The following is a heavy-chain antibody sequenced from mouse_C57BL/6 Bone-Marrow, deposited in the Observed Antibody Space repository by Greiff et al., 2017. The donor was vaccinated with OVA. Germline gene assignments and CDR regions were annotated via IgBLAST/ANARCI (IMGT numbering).Heavy chain of an antibody. CDR3: ARKGYYEYWFAY. Sequence: VKLVESGPGLVQPSQSLSITCTVSGFSLTSYGVHWVRQSPGKGLEWLGVIWSGGSTDYNAAFISRLSISKDNSKSQVFFKMNSLQADDTAIYYCARKGYYEYWFAYWGQGTLVTVSA. J-gene: IGHJ3*01. D-gene: IGHD2-4*01. CDR2: IWSGGST. V-gene: IGHV2-2*01. CDR1: GFSLTSYG.